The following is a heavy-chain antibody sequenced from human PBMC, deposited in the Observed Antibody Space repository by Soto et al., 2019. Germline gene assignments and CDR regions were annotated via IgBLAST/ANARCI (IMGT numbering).Heavy chain of an antibody. V-gene: IGHV3-33*05. J-gene: IGHJ4*02. CDR3: ARWGTTGGLDV. D-gene: IGHD3-16*01. Sequence: QVQLVESGGGVVQPGTSLRLSCVGSGFTFRSYVIHWVRQAPGKGLEWVALTSYDGSNNFYGDSVQGRFTISRENSRNTVELQMDSLRLEDTALYYCARWGTTGGLDVWGQGNLVSVS. CDR1: GFTFRSYV. CDR2: TSYDGSNN.